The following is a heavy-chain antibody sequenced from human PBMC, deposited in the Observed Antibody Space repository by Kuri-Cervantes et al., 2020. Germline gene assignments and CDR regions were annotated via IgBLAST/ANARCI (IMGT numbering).Heavy chain of an antibody. CDR3: ARERDYYDSSGYNWIDP. J-gene: IGHJ5*02. CDR2: IYYSGST. V-gene: IGHV4-4*02. Sequence: SETLSLTCAVSGGSISSSNWWSWVRQPPGKGLEWIGSIYYSGSTYYKPSLKSRVTISVDTSKNQFSLKLSSVTAADTAVYYCARERDYYDSSGYNWIDPWGQGTLVTVSS. CDR1: GGSISSSNW. D-gene: IGHD3-22*01.